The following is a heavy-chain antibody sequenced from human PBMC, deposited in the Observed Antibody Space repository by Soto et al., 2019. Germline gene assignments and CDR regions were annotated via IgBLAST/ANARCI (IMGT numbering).Heavy chain of an antibody. V-gene: IGHV1-18*01. CDR3: ARHFYSNYGGYYYYGMDV. CDR1: GYTFTSYG. CDR2: ISAYNGNT. Sequence: ASVKVSCKASGYTFTSYGISWVRQAPGQGLEWMGWISAYNGNTNYAQKLQGRVTMNTDTSTSTAYMELRSLRSDDTAVYYCARHFYSNYGGYYYYGMDVWGQGTTVTVSS. D-gene: IGHD4-4*01. J-gene: IGHJ6*02.